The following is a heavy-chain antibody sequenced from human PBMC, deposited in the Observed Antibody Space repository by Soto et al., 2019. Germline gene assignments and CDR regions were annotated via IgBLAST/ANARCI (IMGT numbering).Heavy chain of an antibody. CDR1: GFSFRNYA. Sequence: GGSLRLSCAASGFSFRNYAMSWVRQAPGKGLEWISTLTGSSSNIYYADSVKGRFAISRDTSRNTLYLQMNSLTAEDTAVYYCANGRATYGLLTHDYWGQGTLVTVSS. J-gene: IGHJ4*02. CDR2: LTGSSSNI. CDR3: ANGRATYGLLTHDY. V-gene: IGHV3-23*01. D-gene: IGHD3-10*01.